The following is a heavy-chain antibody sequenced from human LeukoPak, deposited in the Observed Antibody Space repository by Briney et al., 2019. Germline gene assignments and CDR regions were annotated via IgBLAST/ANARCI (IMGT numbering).Heavy chain of an antibody. Sequence: QPGGSLRLSCAASGFIFSSYSMNWVRQAPGKGLERVSYLGPTSSTISYADSVRGRFTISRDNSKNTLYLQMNSLRAEDTAVYYCAKDHEYSSGWYPASGFDYWGQGTLVTVSS. CDR2: LGPTSSTI. D-gene: IGHD6-19*01. J-gene: IGHJ4*02. CDR1: GFIFSSYS. CDR3: AKDHEYSSGWYPASGFDY. V-gene: IGHV3-48*01.